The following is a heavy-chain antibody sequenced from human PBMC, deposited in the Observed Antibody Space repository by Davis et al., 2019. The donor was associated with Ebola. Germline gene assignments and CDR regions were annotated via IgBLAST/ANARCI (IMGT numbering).Heavy chain of an antibody. V-gene: IGHV3-30*18. CDR2: ILYDGSNQ. CDR1: GFIFSNYG. Sequence: PGGSLRLSCVASGFIFSNYGMHWVRQPPGKGLEWVAVILYDGSNQYYADSVKGRFTISRDNSKNTLYLQMNSLRAEDTAVYYCAKDDYHSGSPFDYWGQGTLVTVSS. J-gene: IGHJ4*02. CDR3: AKDDYHSGSPFDY. D-gene: IGHD1-26*01.